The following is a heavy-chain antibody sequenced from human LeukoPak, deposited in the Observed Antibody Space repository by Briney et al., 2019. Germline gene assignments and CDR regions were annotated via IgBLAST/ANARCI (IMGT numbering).Heavy chain of an antibody. CDR2: INPNSGGT. CDR1: GYTFTGYY. V-gene: IGHV1-2*02. Sequence: GASVKVSCKASGYTFTGYYMHWVRQAPGQGLEWMGWINPNSGGTNYAQKFQGRVTMTRDMSISTAYMELSRLRSDDTAVYYCARDRDCSSTSCPYNWFDPWGQGTLVTVSS. CDR3: ARDRDCSSTSCPYNWFDP. D-gene: IGHD2-2*01. J-gene: IGHJ5*02.